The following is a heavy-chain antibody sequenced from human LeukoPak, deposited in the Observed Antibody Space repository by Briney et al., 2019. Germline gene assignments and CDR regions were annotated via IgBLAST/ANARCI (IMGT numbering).Heavy chain of an antibody. Sequence: GGSLRLSCAACGFTFYDYGMSWVRHAPGKGLEWGSGINWNGVSTAYGDSVRGRFTISRDNAKNSLYLKMNSLRAEDTALYYCARSRGLTTVYYDAFDVWGQGTMVTVSS. J-gene: IGHJ3*01. V-gene: IGHV3-20*04. D-gene: IGHD3-10*01. CDR3: ARSRGLTTVYYDAFDV. CDR2: INWNGVST. CDR1: GFTFYDYG.